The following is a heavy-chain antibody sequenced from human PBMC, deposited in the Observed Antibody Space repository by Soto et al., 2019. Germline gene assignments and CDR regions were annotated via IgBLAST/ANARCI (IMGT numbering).Heavy chain of an antibody. CDR3: ARDRKPYSNYYYYGMDV. V-gene: IGHV3-33*01. J-gene: IGHJ6*02. D-gene: IGHD4-4*01. Sequence: QVQLVESGGGVVQPGRSLRLSCAASGFTFSSYGMHWVRQAPGKGLEWVAVIWYDGSNKYYADSVKGRFTISRDNSKNTLYLQMNRLRAEDTAVYYCARDRKPYSNYYYYGMDVWGQGTTVTVSS. CDR1: GFTFSSYG. CDR2: IWYDGSNK.